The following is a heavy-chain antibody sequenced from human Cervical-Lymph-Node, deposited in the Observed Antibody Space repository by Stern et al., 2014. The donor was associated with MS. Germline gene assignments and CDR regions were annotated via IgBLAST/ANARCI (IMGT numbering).Heavy chain of an antibody. CDR3: ARGRSIFDS. D-gene: IGHD6-6*01. V-gene: IGHV4-30-4*01. J-gene: IGHJ4*02. CDR2: IFYTGST. CDR1: GDSISSGDYY. Sequence: QVQLQESGPGLVKPSQTLSLTCAVSGDSISSGDYYWSWIRQTPGKGLEWIGFIFYTGSTYYNPSLRSRLANSVDTSKTTFSLELSSVTAADTAVYYCARGRSIFDSWGQGTLVAVSS.